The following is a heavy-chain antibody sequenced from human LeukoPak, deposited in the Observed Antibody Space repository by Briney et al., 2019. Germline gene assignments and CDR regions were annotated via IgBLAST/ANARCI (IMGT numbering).Heavy chain of an antibody. CDR2: IIPIFGTA. V-gene: IGHV1-69*13. Sequence: SVKVSCKASAGTFSSYAISWVRQAPGQGLEWMGGIIPIFGTANYAQKFQGRVTITADESTSTAYMELSSLRSEDTAVYYCATLSIAAAEYYYYYYYMDVWGKGTTVTISS. D-gene: IGHD6-13*01. CDR1: AGTFSSYA. J-gene: IGHJ6*03. CDR3: ATLSIAAAEYYYYYYYMDV.